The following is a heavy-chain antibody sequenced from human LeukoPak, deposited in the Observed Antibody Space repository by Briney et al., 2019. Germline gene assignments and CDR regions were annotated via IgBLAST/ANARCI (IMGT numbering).Heavy chain of an antibody. CDR1: GGSFSGYY. D-gene: IGHD6-6*01. CDR2: INHSGST. V-gene: IGHV4-34*01. J-gene: IGHJ4*02. Sequence: SETLSLTCAVYGGSFSGYYWSWIRQPPGKGLEWIGEINHSGSTNYNPSLKSRVTISVDTSKNQFSLKLSSVTAADTAVYYYARARRGIAARPIDYWGQGTLVTVSS. CDR3: ARARRGIAARPIDY.